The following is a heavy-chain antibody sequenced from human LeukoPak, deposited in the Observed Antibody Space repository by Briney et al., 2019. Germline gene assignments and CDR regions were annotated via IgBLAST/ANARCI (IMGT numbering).Heavy chain of an antibody. CDR2: ISSSSSYI. CDR3: ARGLALDETGGFDY. D-gene: IGHD3-9*01. V-gene: IGHV3-21*01. J-gene: IGHJ4*02. Sequence: GGSLRLSCAASGFTFSSYSMNWVRQAPGKELEWVSSISSSSSYIYYADSVKGRFTISRDNAKNSLYLQMNSLRAEDTAVYYCARGLALDETGGFDYWGQGTLVTVSS. CDR1: GFTFSSYS.